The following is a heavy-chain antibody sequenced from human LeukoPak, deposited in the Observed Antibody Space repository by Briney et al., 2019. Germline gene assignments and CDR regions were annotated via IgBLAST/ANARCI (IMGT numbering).Heavy chain of an antibody. J-gene: IGHJ4*02. D-gene: IGHD2-21*02. CDR3: ARAHAYCGGDCYSGFDY. CDR2: INPSGGST. Sequence: GASVKVSCKASGYTFTIYYIHWVRQAPGQGLEWMGIINPSGGSTSYAQKFQGRVTMTRDTSTSTAYMELSSLRSEDTAVYYCARAHAYCGGDCYSGFDYWGQGTLVTVSS. V-gene: IGHV1-46*01. CDR1: GYTFTIYY.